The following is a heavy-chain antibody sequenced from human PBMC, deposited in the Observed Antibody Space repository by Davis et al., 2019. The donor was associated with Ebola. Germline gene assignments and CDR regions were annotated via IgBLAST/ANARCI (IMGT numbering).Heavy chain of an antibody. CDR1: RYSFTTYG. V-gene: IGHV1-18*01. D-gene: IGHD2-21*01. CDR3: ARDSGDMSY. Sequence: ASVKVSCKTSRYSFTTYGISWVRQAPGQGLEWVGTIFPYDGRTHYAQKFQDRVTLTTDTSTSTAYMELRSLTSDDTAVYYCARDSGDMSYWGQGTLVTVST. CDR2: IFPYDGRT. J-gene: IGHJ4*02.